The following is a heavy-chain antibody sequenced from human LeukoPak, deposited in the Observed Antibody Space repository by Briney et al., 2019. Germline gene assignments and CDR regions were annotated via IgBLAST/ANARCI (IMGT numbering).Heavy chain of an antibody. V-gene: IGHV4-61*09. J-gene: IGHJ4*02. CDR1: GGSISSGSYD. CDR2: IYTSGSM. Sequence: PSETLSFTCTVSGGSISSGSYDWYWIRQPAGKGLEWIGHIYTSGSMNYNPSLKSRVTISVDTSKNQFSLKLTSVTAADTAVYYCTKGRGIWGQGTLVTVSS. CDR3: TKGRGI. D-gene: IGHD3-10*01.